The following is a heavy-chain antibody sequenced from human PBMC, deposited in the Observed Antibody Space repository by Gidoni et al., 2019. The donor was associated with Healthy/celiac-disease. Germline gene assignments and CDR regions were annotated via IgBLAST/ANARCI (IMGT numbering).Heavy chain of an antibody. D-gene: IGHD6-13*01. J-gene: IGHJ6*02. V-gene: IGHV1-69*01. CDR1: GGTFSSYA. CDR3: ARKDTYIAAAGDYYYYGMDV. CDR2: IIPIFGTA. Sequence: QVQLVQSGAEVKKHGYSVKVSCKASGGTFSSYALSWVRQAPGQGLEWMGGIIPIFGTANYAQKFQGRVTITADESTSTAYMELSSLRSEDTAVYYCARKDTYIAAAGDYYYYGMDVWGQGTTVTVSS.